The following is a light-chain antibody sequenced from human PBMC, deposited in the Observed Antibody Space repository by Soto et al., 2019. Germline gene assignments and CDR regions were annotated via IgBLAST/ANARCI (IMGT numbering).Light chain of an antibody. CDR1: QSLSSSY. Sequence: EIVLTQSPGTLSLSPGGRATLSCRASQSLSSSYLAWYQQKPGQAPRLLMYGTSTRATGIPPRFSGSGSGTDFTLTISRLEPEDFAVYYCEQYGTSPWTFGQGTKVDIK. CDR3: EQYGTSPWT. V-gene: IGKV3-20*01. J-gene: IGKJ1*01. CDR2: GTS.